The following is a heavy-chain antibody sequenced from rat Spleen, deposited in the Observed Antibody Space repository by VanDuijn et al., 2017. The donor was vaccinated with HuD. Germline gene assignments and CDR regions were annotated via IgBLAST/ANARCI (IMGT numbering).Heavy chain of an antibody. V-gene: IGHV5-20*01. CDR1: GFTLSDHY. Sequence: EVQLVESDGGLVQPGRSLKLSCAASGFTLSDHYMAWVRQAPTKGLEWVASLSSGGGGTYYADSVKGRFTISRDNPKSTLYLQMNSLTSEDTATYYCTRATTYGYTFDYWGQGVMVTVSS. D-gene: IGHD1-4*01. CDR3: TRATTYGYTFDY. J-gene: IGHJ2*01. CDR2: LSSGGGGT.